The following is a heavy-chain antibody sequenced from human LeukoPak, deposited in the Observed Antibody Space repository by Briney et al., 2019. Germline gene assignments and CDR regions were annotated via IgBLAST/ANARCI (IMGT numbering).Heavy chain of an antibody. Sequence: QTGGSLRLSCAASGFTFSSYSMNWVRQAPGQGVEWVSYISSGSNTIYYADSVKGRFTTSRDNAKNSLYRQMNSLRYEDTAVYYCARGKIYIDYWGEGTLVTVSS. CDR2: ISSGSNTI. CDR3: ARGKIYIDY. V-gene: IGHV3-48*02. CDR1: GFTFSSYS. J-gene: IGHJ4*02.